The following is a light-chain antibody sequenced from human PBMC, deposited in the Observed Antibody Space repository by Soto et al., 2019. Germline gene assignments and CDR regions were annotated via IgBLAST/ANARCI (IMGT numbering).Light chain of an antibody. CDR3: QSYDSSLSAWV. V-gene: IGLV1-40*01. J-gene: IGLJ3*02. CDR2: GTS. CDR1: SSNIGAGFD. Sequence: QSVLTQPPSVSGAPGQRVTISYTGSSSNIGAGFDVHWYQHLPGTAPKLLIYGTSNRPSGVPDRFSGSKSGASASLAITGLQAEDESDYYCQSYDSSLSAWVFGGGTQLTVL.